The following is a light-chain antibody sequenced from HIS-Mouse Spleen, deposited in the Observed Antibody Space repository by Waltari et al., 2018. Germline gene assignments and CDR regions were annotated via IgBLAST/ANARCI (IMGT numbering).Light chain of an antibody. CDR3: CSYAGSYTYV. CDR1: SSYFGGYNY. V-gene: IGLV2-11*01. J-gene: IGLJ1*01. CDR2: DVS. Sequence: QSALTQPRSVSGSPGQSVTISCTGTSSYFGGYNYFPWYQQHPGKHPKLMIYDVSKRPSGVPDRFSGSKSGNTASLTISGLQAEDEADYYCCSYAGSYTYVFGTGTKVTVL.